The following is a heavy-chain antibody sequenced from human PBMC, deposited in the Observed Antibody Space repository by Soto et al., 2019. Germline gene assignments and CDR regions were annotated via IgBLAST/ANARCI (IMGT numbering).Heavy chain of an antibody. V-gene: IGHV3-21*01. CDR2: ISSSSSYI. J-gene: IGHJ6*02. CDR1: GFTFSNYN. CDR3: AXXXXXXXXXXXXXXXXXV. Sequence: EVQLVESGGGLVKPGGSLRLSCAASGFTFSNYNMNWVRQAPGKGLEWVSSISSSSSYIYYADSVKGRFTISRDNAKNSLYLQMNSLRAEDTAVYXXAXXXXXXXXXXXXXXXXXVXGQGTTVTVSS.